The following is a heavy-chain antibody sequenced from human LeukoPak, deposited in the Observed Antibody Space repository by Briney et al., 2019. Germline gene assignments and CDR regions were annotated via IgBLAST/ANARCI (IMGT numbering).Heavy chain of an antibody. CDR3: AGIDYYDSSGPYYFDY. V-gene: IGHV1-69*04. Sequence: SVRVSCKASGGTFSSYAISWVRQAPGQGLEWMGRIIPILGIANYAQKFQGRVTITADKSTSTAYMELSSLRSEDTAVYYCAGIDYYDSSGPYYFDYWGQGTLVTVSS. J-gene: IGHJ4*02. CDR2: IIPILGIA. CDR1: GGTFSSYA. D-gene: IGHD3-22*01.